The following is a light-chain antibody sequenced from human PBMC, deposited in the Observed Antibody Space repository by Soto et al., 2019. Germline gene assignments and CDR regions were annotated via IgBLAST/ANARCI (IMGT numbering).Light chain of an antibody. CDR3: QQYVTSPWA. Sequence: EIVLAQSPGTLSLSPGERSTLSCRASQIVSSSFLAWYQQKPGQAPRLLIYGASNRATCIPDRFSGSGSGTDFTLTISRLEPEDFAVYYCQQYVTSPWAFGQGTKVAIE. CDR2: GAS. J-gene: IGKJ1*01. CDR1: QIVSSSF. V-gene: IGKV3-20*01.